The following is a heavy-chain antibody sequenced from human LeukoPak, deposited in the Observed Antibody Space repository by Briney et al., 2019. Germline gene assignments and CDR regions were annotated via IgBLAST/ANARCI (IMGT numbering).Heavy chain of an antibody. D-gene: IGHD5-24*01. J-gene: IGHJ2*01. Sequence: GASVKVSCKASGYTFTSYGISWVRQAPGQGLEWMGWISAYNGNTNYAQKLQGRVTMTTDTSTSTAYMELRSLRSDDTAVYYCARDQGMATNKAPNWYFYLWGRGTLVTVSS. CDR3: ARDQGMATNKAPNWYFYL. CDR1: GYTFTSYG. V-gene: IGHV1-18*01. CDR2: ISAYNGNT.